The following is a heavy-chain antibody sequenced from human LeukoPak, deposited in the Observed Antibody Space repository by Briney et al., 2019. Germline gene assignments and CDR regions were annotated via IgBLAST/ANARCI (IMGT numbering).Heavy chain of an antibody. V-gene: IGHV1-2*02. J-gene: IGHJ4*02. Sequence: ASVKVSCKASGYTFTGYYVHWVRQAPGQGLEWMGWINPNSGVINYAQKFQGRVTMTRDTSISTAYMELSRLTSDDTAVYYCARATGPVGATLFDYWGQGTLVTVSS. CDR1: GYTFTGYY. CDR3: ARATGPVGATLFDY. D-gene: IGHD1-26*01. CDR2: INPNSGVI.